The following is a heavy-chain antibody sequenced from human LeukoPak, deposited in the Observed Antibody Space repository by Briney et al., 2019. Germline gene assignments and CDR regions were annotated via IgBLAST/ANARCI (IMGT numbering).Heavy chain of an antibody. D-gene: IGHD3-22*01. J-gene: IGHJ5*02. CDR3: ATDFYDST. Sequence: GRSLRLSCATSGFTFSNAWMIWVRQAPGKGLEWVGRIRSNSDGGTIDYAAPVKGRFTLSRDDSKTTLYLQMNSLQTEDTAVYYCATDFYDSTWGQGTLVTVSS. CDR2: IRSNSDGGTI. CDR1: GFTFSNAW. V-gene: IGHV3-15*07.